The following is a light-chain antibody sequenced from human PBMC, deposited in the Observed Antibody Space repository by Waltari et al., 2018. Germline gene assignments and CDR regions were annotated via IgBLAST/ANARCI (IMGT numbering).Light chain of an antibody. V-gene: IGKV1-39*01. CDR2: ATS. Sequence: DIQMTQSPSSLFASVGDRVTVTCRASQDISTFLNPYQYKPWQPPQLLIFATSTLSSGFPSRFSGSGSRTDFTLTISSLQPEDCAIYYCQHSMTSPRFTFGGGTKVQLK. CDR3: QHSMTSPRFT. J-gene: IGKJ4*01. CDR1: QDISTF.